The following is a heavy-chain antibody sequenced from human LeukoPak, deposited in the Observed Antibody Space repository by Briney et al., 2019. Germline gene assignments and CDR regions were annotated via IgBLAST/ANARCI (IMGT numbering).Heavy chain of an antibody. CDR3: ARLDYGDYASRYYYMDV. CDR1: GGTFSSYA. D-gene: IGHD4-17*01. Sequence: SVKVSCKASGGTFSSYAISWVRQAPGQGLEWMGGIIPIFGTANYAQKFQGRVTITADESTSTAYMELSSLRSEDTAVYYCARLDYGDYASRYYYMDVWGKGTTVTISS. CDR2: IIPIFGTA. J-gene: IGHJ6*03. V-gene: IGHV1-69*01.